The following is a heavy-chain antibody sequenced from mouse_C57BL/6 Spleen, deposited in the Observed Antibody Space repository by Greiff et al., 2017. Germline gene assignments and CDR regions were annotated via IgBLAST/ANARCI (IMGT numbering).Heavy chain of an antibody. CDR1: GYTFTDYN. J-gene: IGHJ3*02. CDR2: INPNNGGT. CDR3: ARSYYGPAL. Sequence: EVQLQQSGPELVKPGASVKIPCKASGYTFTDYNMDWVKQSHGKSLEWIGDINPNNGGTIYNQKFKGKATLTVDKSSSPAYMELSSLTSEDTAVYYCARSYYGPALWGQGTLVTVSA. V-gene: IGHV1-18*01. D-gene: IGHD1-2*01.